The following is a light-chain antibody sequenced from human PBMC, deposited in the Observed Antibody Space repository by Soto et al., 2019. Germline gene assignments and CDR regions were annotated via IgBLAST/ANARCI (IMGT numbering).Light chain of an antibody. Sequence: DIQMTQSPSSLSASVGDRVTITCRSSQDIRNDLGWYQQKPGTAPKRLIFSASTLDSGVPSRFRGGGFWTAFTLTISSLKPEDFATYYCLHHYNYPLTLGGGTKVEIQ. CDR2: SAS. CDR3: LHHYNYPLT. J-gene: IGKJ4*01. CDR1: QDIRND. V-gene: IGKV1-17*01.